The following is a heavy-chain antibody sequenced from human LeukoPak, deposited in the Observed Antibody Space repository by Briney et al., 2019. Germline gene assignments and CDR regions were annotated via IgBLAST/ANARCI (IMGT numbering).Heavy chain of an antibody. CDR3: ARARNNYDSSGYSALDY. CDR1: EFSFSSYG. V-gene: IGHV3-33*01. CDR2: LWYDGTNK. Sequence: PGRSLRLSCAPSEFSFSSYGMHWVRQAPGKGLQWVACLWYDGTNKYHADSVKGRFTISRDNSQSTLYLQMNSLRAEDTAVYYCARARNNYDSSGYSALDYWGQGTLVTVSS. D-gene: IGHD3-22*01. J-gene: IGHJ4*02.